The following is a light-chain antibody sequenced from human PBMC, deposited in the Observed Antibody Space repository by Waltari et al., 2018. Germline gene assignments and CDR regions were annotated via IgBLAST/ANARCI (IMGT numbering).Light chain of an antibody. J-gene: IGLJ2*01. CDR2: DVS. CDR3: SSYTSSSTLVV. V-gene: IGLV2-14*01. CDR1: SSDGGGDNY. Sequence: QSALTQPASVSGSPGQSITISCTGTSSDGGGDNYVSWYQQHPGKAPKLMIYDVSNRPSGVSNRFSGSKSGNTASLTISGLQAEDEADYYCSSYTSSSTLVVFGGGTKLTVL.